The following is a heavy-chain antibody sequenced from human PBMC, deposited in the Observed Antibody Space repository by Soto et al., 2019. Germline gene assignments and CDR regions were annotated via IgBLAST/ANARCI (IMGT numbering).Heavy chain of an antibody. CDR3: ARELGYCSGGSCYDYMDV. CDR2: ISAYNGNT. Sequence: GASVKVSCKASGYTFTSYGISWVRQAPGQGIEWMGWISAYNGNTNYAQKLQGRVTMTTDTSTSTAYMELRSLRSDDTAVYYCARELGYCSGGSCYDYMDVWGKGTTVTVSS. J-gene: IGHJ6*03. CDR1: GYTFTSYG. D-gene: IGHD2-15*01. V-gene: IGHV1-18*01.